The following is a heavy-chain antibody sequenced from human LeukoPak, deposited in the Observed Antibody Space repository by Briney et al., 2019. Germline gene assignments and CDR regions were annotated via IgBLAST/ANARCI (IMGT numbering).Heavy chain of an antibody. J-gene: IGHJ4*02. D-gene: IGHD1-14*01. CDR1: GFTFTKYW. CDR3: AREVWGPEY. CDR2: IKQDGSDK. Sequence: PGGSLRLSCAASGFTFTKYWMTWVRQAPGKGLEWVGNIKQDGSDKNYMDSVKGRFTISRDNTKNSVYLQVSSLRAEDTAVYYCAREVWGPEYWGQGTLVTVSS. V-gene: IGHV3-7*01.